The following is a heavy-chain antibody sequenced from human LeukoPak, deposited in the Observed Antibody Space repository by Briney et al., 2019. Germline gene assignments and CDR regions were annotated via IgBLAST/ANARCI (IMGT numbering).Heavy chain of an antibody. CDR1: GGSVTSYY. J-gene: IGHJ4*02. V-gene: IGHV4-59*02. CDR3: ARARSRWNYFDY. Sequence: SESLSLTCIVSGGSVTSYYWSCIRQPPGKGLEWIGHIHSSGSTNYNPSLKSRVTISIDTSKNRFSLNLSSVTAADTAVYYCARARSRWNYFDYWGQGSLVTVSS. D-gene: IGHD6-19*01. CDR2: IHSSGST.